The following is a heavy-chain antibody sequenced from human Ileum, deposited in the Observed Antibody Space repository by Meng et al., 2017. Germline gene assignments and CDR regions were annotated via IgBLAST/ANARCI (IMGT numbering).Heavy chain of an antibody. CDR3: ARSSLGWPFLPFDY. D-gene: IGHD3-3*01. J-gene: IGHJ4*02. V-gene: IGHV1-69*02. CDR2: IIPILGIA. Sequence: QVQLVQSGAEVKKPGSSVKVSCKASGGTFSSYTISWVRQAPGQGLEWMVRIIPILGIANYAQKFQGRVTITADKSTSTAYMELSSLRSEDTAVYYCARSSLGWPFLPFDYWGQGTLVTVSS. CDR1: GGTFSSYT.